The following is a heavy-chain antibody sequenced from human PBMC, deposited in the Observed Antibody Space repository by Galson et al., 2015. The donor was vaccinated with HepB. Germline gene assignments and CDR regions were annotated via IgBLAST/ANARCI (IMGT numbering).Heavy chain of an antibody. V-gene: IGHV3-66*03. D-gene: IGHD4-17*01. CDR1: RFTVSTNY. CDR2: IYTNGST. CDR3: ARDQGDDYVNYYYYHGMDV. J-gene: IGHJ6*02. Sequence: SLRLSCAASRFTVSTNYMSWVRQAPGKGLEWVSVIYTNGSTYYADSVKGRFTISRDNSKNTLYPQMNSLRGEDTAVYYCARDQGDDYVNYYYYHGMDVWGQGTTVTVSS.